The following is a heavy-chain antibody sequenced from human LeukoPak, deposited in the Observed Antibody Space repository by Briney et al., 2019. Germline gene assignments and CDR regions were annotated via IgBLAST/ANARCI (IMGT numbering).Heavy chain of an antibody. Sequence: SETLSLTCAVYGGSFSGYYWSWIRQPPGKGLEWIGEINHSGSTNYNPSLKSRVTISVDTSKNQFSLKLSSVTAADTAVYYCAREGLGWLQSDFDYWGQGTLVTVSS. CDR2: INHSGST. V-gene: IGHV4-34*01. CDR3: AREGLGWLQSDFDY. D-gene: IGHD5-24*01. CDR1: GGSFSGYY. J-gene: IGHJ4*02.